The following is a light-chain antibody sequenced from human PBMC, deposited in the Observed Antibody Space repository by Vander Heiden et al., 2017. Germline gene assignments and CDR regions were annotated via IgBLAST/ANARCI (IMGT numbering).Light chain of an antibody. CDR3: AVWDDSLRGLV. V-gene: IGLV1-47*01. Sequence: QSVVTQPPPASGTPGQRVTISCSGSSSNIGNNYVYWYQQFPGTAPKLLMFMNNERPSGVPDRFSGSKSGSSASLAISGLRSEDEADYYCAVWDDSLRGLVFGGGTQLTVL. CDR1: SSNIGNNY. CDR2: MNN. J-gene: IGLJ7*01.